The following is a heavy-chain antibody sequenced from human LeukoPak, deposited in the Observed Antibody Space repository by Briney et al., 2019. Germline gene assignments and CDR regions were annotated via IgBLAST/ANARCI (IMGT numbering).Heavy chain of an antibody. V-gene: IGHV3-9*01. CDR3: ARSGGDYYFDY. J-gene: IGHJ4*02. D-gene: IGHD3-16*01. CDR1: GFTFDDYA. Sequence: GRSLRLSCAASGFTFDDYAMHWVRQAPGKGLEWVSGISWNSGSIGYADSVKGRFTISGDNAKNSLYLQMNSLRAEDTAVYYCARSGGDYYFDYWGQGTLVTVSS. CDR2: ISWNSGSI.